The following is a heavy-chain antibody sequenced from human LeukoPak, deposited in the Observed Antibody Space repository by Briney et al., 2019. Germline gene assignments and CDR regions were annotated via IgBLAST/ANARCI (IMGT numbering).Heavy chain of an antibody. CDR3: AKDHYYYDSSGYLVC. D-gene: IGHD3-22*01. CDR2: ISWNSGSI. V-gene: IGHV3-9*01. Sequence: PGGSLRLSCAASGVTYSSYWMHWVRQDPGKGLVWVSGISWNSGSIGYADSVKGRFTISRDNAKNSLYLQMNSLRAEDTALYYCAKDHYYYDSSGYLVCWGQGTLVTVSS. J-gene: IGHJ4*02. CDR1: GVTYSSYW.